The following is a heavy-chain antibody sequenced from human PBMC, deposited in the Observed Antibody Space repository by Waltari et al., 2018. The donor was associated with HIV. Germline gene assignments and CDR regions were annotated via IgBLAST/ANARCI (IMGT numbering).Heavy chain of an antibody. CDR3: ARANYDSSGYYYLNYFDY. J-gene: IGHJ4*02. CDR1: GGSISSYY. D-gene: IGHD3-22*01. CDR2: IYYSGST. Sequence: QVQLQESGPGLVKPSETLSLTCSVSGGSISSYYWSWIRKPPGKGLEWIGYIYYSGSTNYNPSLKSRVTISVDTSKNQFSLKLSSVTAADTAVYYCARANYDSSGYYYLNYFDYWGQGTLVTVSS. V-gene: IGHV4-59*01.